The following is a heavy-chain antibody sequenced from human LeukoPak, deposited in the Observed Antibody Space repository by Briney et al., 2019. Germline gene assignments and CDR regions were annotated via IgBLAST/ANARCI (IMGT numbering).Heavy chain of an antibody. V-gene: IGHV3-23*01. J-gene: IGHJ5*02. CDR3: GKEGGA. Sequence: GGSLRLSCAASGFTFSSYAMSWVRQAPGKGPEWVSAIGGRGGSTYYADSLGGRFTISRDNSKDMVYLQMNSLKVEDTATYYCGKEGGAWGQGTKVTVSS. CDR1: GFTFSSYA. D-gene: IGHD3-16*01. CDR2: IGGRGGST.